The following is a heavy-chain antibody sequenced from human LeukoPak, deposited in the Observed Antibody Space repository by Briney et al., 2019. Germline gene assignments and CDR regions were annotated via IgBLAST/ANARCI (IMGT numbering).Heavy chain of an antibody. CDR2: ISGSGGST. D-gene: IGHD5-24*01. CDR1: GFTFSSYG. V-gene: IGHV3-23*01. J-gene: IGHJ4*02. Sequence: PGGSLRLSCSASGFTFSSYGMSWVRQARGKGLEWVSAISGSGGSTYYADSVKGRFTISRDNSKNTLYLQMNSLRAEDTAVYYCARDSWLTYWGQGTLVTVSS. CDR3: ARDSWLTY.